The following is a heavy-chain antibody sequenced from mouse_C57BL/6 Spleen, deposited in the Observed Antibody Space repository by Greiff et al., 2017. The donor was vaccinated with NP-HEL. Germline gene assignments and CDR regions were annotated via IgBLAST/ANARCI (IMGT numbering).Heavy chain of an antibody. CDR1: GYTFTNYW. Sequence: QVQLKESGAELVRPGTSVKMSCKASGYTFTNYWIGWAKQRPGHGLEWIGDIYPGGGYTNYNEKFKGKATLTADKSSSTAYMQFSSLTSEDSAIYYCARSRGDLLYYFDYWGQGTTLTVSS. CDR3: ARSRGDLLYYFDY. J-gene: IGHJ2*01. CDR2: IYPGGGYT. V-gene: IGHV1-63*01. D-gene: IGHD2-1*01.